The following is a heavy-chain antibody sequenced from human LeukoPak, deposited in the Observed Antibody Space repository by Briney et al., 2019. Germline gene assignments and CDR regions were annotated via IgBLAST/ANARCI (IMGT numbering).Heavy chain of an antibody. CDR3: ARDLGSDSSGGLHHYFDD. CDR2: ISSSSSNM. J-gene: IGHJ4*02. D-gene: IGHD3-22*01. Sequence: KPGGSLRLSCVASGLTFNTYNMNWVRQAPGKGLEWASSISSSSSNMYYADSVKGRFTISRDNAKNSLYLQMNSLRVEDTAVYYCARDLGSDSSGGLHHYFDDWGQGTLVTVSS. V-gene: IGHV3-21*01. CDR1: GLTFNTYN.